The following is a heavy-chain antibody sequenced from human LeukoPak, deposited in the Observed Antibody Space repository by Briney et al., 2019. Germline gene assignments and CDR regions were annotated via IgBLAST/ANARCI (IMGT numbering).Heavy chain of an antibody. CDR1: GFTFDDYA. D-gene: IGHD5-24*01. CDR3: AKENVEMAFDY. CDR2: ISWNSGSI. J-gene: IGHJ4*02. Sequence: PGRSLRLSCAASGFTFDDYAMHWVRQAPGKGLEWVSGISWNSGSIGYADSVKGRFTISRDSAKNSLYLQMNSLRAEDMALYYCAKENVEMAFDYWGQGTLVTVSS. V-gene: IGHV3-9*03.